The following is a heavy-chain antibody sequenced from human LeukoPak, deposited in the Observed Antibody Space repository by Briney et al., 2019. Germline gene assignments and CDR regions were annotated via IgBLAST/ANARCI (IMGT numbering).Heavy chain of an antibody. J-gene: IGHJ4*02. CDR2: IGTAGDT. D-gene: IGHD2-15*01. V-gene: IGHV3-13*01. CDR3: ARGYCSGGSCYSSLDYFDY. Sequence: AGGSLRLSCAASGLTFSSYDMHWVRQATGKGLEWVSAIGTAGDTYYPGSVKGRFTISRENAKNSLYLQMNSLRAGDTAVYYCARGYCSGGSCYSSLDYFDYWGQGTLVTVSS. CDR1: GLTFSSYD.